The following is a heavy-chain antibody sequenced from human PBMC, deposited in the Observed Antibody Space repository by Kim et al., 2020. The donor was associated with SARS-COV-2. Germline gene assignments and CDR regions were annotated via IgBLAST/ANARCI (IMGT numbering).Heavy chain of an antibody. J-gene: IGHJ5*01. CDR2: VDAGGGST. V-gene: IGHV3-23*01. CDR1: GFAFSNYV. CDR3: AKTRDIYGSGTYGRWFDS. Sequence: GGSLRLSCGASGFAFSNYVMNWVRQAPGKGLEWVSNVDAGGGSTHYADSVKGRFTISRDNSKNMLFLQMNSLRDEDTALYYCAKTRDIYGSGTYGRWFDS. D-gene: IGHD3-10*01.